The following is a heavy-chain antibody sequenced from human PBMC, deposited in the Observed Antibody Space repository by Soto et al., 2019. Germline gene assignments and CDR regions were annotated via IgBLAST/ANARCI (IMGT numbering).Heavy chain of an antibody. CDR2: ISDDGNTK. J-gene: IGHJ4*02. CDR1: GFSFSTYA. CDR3: ASSYFYDSGGYYPFDY. Sequence: QVQLVESGGGVVQPGTSLRLSCAASGFSFSTYAMYWVRQAPGRGLERVAVISDDGNTKYYADSVKGRFTISRDNSRNTLYLQIYSLRTEDAAVYYCASSYFYDSGGYYPFDYWGQGTLVTVSS. D-gene: IGHD3-22*01. V-gene: IGHV3-30-3*01.